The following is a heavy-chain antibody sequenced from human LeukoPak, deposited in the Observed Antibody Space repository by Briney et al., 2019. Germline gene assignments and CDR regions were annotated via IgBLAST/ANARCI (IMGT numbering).Heavy chain of an antibody. J-gene: IGHJ4*02. Sequence: SVKVSCKASGGTFSSYAISWVRQAPGQGLEWMGGIIPICGTANYARKFQGRVTITTDESTSTAYMELSSLRSEDTAVYYCARVAAYCSSTSCYTHDYWGQGTLVTVSS. D-gene: IGHD2-2*02. V-gene: IGHV1-69*05. CDR1: GGTFSSYA. CDR2: IIPICGTA. CDR3: ARVAAYCSSTSCYTHDY.